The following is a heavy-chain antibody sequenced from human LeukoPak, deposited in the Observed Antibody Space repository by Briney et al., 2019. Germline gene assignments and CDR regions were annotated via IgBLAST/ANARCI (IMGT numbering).Heavy chain of an antibody. J-gene: IGHJ4*02. D-gene: IGHD2-2*01. Sequence: ASVKVSCKASGYTFTTYGISWVRQAPGQGLEWMGWINPYNGDTNYAQKLQGRVTMTRDTSTTTVYMELSSLRSDDTAMYYCARDERDVVVVPGAMPYWGQGTLVTVSS. CDR3: ARDERDVVVVPGAMPY. CDR2: INPYNGDT. V-gene: IGHV1-18*01. CDR1: GYTFTTYG.